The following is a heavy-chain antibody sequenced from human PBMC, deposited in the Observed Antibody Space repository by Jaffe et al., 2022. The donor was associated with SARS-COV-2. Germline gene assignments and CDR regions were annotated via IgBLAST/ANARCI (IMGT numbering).Heavy chain of an antibody. CDR3: ARALVGTITFDY. V-gene: IGHV1-3*01. CDR1: GYTFTNNA. D-gene: IGHD5-12*01. J-gene: IGHJ4*02. CDR2: INAGSGGA. Sequence: QVQLVQSGAEVKKPAASVKISCKASGYTFTNNAIHWVRQAPGQRPEWMGWINAGSGGAKYSQKLQDRVTITRDTSASTAYMELSSLTSEDTAVYYCARALVGTITFDYWGQGTLVTVSS.